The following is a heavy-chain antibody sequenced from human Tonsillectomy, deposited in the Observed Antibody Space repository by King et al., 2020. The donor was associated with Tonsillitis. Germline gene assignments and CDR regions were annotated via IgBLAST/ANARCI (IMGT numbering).Heavy chain of an antibody. D-gene: IGHD5-12*01. V-gene: IGHV1-2*02. CDR1: GYTFTGYY. CDR2: IHPNSGGT. Sequence: QLVQSGAEVKKPGASVKVSCKASGYTFTGYYIHWVRQAPGQGLEWMGWIHPNSGGTNYAQRFQGRVTMTRDTSIRIAYMELSRLRSDDTAVYYCARDLGYSGYDGAFNIWGQGTMLTVSS. CDR3: ARDLGYSGYDGAFNI. J-gene: IGHJ3*02.